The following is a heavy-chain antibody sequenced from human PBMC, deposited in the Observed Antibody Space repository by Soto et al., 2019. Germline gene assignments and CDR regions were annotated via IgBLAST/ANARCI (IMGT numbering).Heavy chain of an antibody. J-gene: IGHJ4*02. V-gene: IGHV3-74*01. Sequence: GGSLRLSCAASGFTFSSYWMHWVRQAPGKGLVWVSRINSDGSSTSYADSVKGRFTISRDNAKNTLYLQMNSLRAEDMAVYYCASPEAYCGGDCYSSFDYWGQVTLFPV. CDR3: ASPEAYCGGDCYSSFDY. CDR2: INSDGSST. D-gene: IGHD2-21*02. CDR1: GFTFSSYW.